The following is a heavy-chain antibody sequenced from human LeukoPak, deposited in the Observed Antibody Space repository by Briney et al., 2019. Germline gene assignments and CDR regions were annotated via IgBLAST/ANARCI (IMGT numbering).Heavy chain of an antibody. Sequence: GGSLRLSCAASGFTFSDYYMSWIRQAPGKGLEWVSYISSSGSTIYYADSVKGRSTISRDNAKNSLYLQMNSLRAEDTAVYYCATEDYYYYGMDVWGQGTTVTVSS. CDR3: ATEDYYYYGMDV. CDR2: ISSSGSTI. D-gene: IGHD1-14*01. J-gene: IGHJ6*02. V-gene: IGHV3-11*01. CDR1: GFTFSDYY.